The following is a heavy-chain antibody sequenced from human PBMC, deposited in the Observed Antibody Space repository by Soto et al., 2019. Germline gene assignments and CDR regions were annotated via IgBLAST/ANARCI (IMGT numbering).Heavy chain of an antibody. Sequence: ASVKVSCKASGYTFTSYAMHWVRQAPGQRLEWMGWINAGNGNTKYSQKFQGRVTVTRDTSASTAYMELSSLRSEDTAVYYCARDLRRDTAMAQGNWFDPWGQGTLVTVSS. V-gene: IGHV1-3*01. CDR2: INAGNGNT. CDR1: GYTFTSYA. CDR3: ARDLRRDTAMAQGNWFDP. J-gene: IGHJ5*02. D-gene: IGHD5-18*01.